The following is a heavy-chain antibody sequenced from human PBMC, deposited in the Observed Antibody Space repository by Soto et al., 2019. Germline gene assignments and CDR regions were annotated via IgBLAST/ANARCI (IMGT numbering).Heavy chain of an antibody. J-gene: IGHJ4*02. D-gene: IGHD2-21*02. V-gene: IGHV1-69*13. CDR1: GYTFTSYG. CDR2: IIPYFGKA. Sequence: SVKVSCKASGYTFTSYGISWVRQAPGQGLEWMGGIIPYFGKANYAQKFQGRVTITADESTSTAYMELSSLRSEDTAEYYCVRDKTVTASWFDYWGQGTLVTVSS. CDR3: VRDKTVTASWFDY.